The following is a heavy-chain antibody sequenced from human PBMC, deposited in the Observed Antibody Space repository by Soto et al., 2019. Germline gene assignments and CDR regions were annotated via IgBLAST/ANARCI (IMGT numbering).Heavy chain of an antibody. V-gene: IGHV1-69*13. CDR1: GGTFSSYA. CDR2: IIPIFGTA. D-gene: IGHD2-15*01. Sequence: SVKVSCKASGGTFSSYAISWVRQAPGQGLEWMGGIIPIFGTANYAQKFQGRVTITADESTSTAYMELSSLRSEDTAVYYCARTSPNPYCSGGSCYPRRVYYFDYWGQGTLVTVSS. J-gene: IGHJ4*02. CDR3: ARTSPNPYCSGGSCYPRRVYYFDY.